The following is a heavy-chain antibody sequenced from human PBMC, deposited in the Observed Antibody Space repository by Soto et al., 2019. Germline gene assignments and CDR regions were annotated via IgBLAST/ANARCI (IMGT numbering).Heavy chain of an antibody. CDR3: ARAVGQFDP. J-gene: IGHJ5*02. D-gene: IGHD6-19*01. CDR1: GYTFSSYA. CDR2: INAANGNV. Sequence: QVQLVQSGAEVKKPGASVKVSCKASGYTFSSYALHWVRQAPGQRLEWMGWINAANGNVKYSQKFQGRVTITSDTSASTAYMELSSLRSEDTAVYYCARAVGQFDPWGQGTLVTVSS. V-gene: IGHV1-3*01.